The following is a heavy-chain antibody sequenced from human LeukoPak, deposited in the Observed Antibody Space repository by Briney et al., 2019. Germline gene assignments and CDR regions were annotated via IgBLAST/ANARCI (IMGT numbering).Heavy chain of an antibody. D-gene: IGHD2-15*01. CDR1: GFTFSSYA. J-gene: IGHJ4*02. Sequence: GGSLRLSCAASGFTFSSYAIHWVRQAPGKGLDWVALISYDGSSRYYADSVKGRFTISRDSSTLYLQMNSLRTEDTAVYYCARGSVGTPPPFDYWGQGTLVTVSS. CDR3: ARGSVGTPPPFDY. V-gene: IGHV3-30-3*01. CDR2: ISYDGSSR.